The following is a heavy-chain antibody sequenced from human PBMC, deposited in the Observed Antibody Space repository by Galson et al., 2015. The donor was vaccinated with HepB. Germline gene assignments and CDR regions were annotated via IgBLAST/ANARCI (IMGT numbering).Heavy chain of an antibody. D-gene: IGHD3-22*01. CDR2: INPNSGGT. CDR3: ARDLYDSSGYSGYGTFDI. CDR1: GYTFTGYY. Sequence: SVKVSCKASGYTFTGYYMHWVRQAPGQGLEWMGWINPNSGGTNYAQKFQGRVTMTRDTSISTAYMELSRLRSDDTAVYYCARDLYDSSGYSGYGTFDIWGQGTMVTVSS. V-gene: IGHV1-2*02. J-gene: IGHJ3*02.